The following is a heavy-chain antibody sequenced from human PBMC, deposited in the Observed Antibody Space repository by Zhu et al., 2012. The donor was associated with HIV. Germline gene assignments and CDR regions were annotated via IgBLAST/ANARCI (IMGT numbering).Heavy chain of an antibody. D-gene: IGHD3-22*01. CDR3: ARATTDYYDRERFDC. CDR2: VNGDGSSS. V-gene: IGHV3-74*03. J-gene: IGHJ4*02. CDR1: GFTFSNFW. Sequence: EVQLVESGGGLVQPGGSLRLSCAASGFTFSNFWMYWVRQVPGKGLVWVSRVNGDGSSSTYADSVKGRFTISRDNAKNTLFLQMNSLRAEDTAVYFCARATTDYYDRERFDCWGQGTLVTVSS.